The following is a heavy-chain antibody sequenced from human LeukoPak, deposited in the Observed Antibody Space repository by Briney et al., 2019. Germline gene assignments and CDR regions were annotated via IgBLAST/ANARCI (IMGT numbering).Heavy chain of an antibody. J-gene: IGHJ4*02. D-gene: IGHD5-12*01. CDR1: GFTFSRRE. Sequence: PGGSLRLSCSASGFTFSRREMAWVRQAPGKGLEWVSYLSYNAKTVLHADSVKGRFNISRDIAKNSLFLQMDSLRVEDTAFYFCARASYTGFDLHFDQWGQGTLVTVSS. CDR3: ARASYTGFDLHFDQ. V-gene: IGHV3-48*03. CDR2: LSYNAKTV.